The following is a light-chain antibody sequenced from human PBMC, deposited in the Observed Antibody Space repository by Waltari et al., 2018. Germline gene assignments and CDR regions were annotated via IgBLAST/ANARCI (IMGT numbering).Light chain of an antibody. J-gene: IGLJ3*02. CDR1: ALSTQY. CDR3: LSPDSGGTYWV. CDR2: TDI. Sequence: SHELTQPPSVSVSLGQMARISCSGDALSTQYVFWYQQKPGQSPVLIMYTDIERPSGTPERVSGASSGTLVTLTIGGVQAEDEADYYCLSPDSGGTYWVFGGGTKLTVL. V-gene: IGLV3-16*01.